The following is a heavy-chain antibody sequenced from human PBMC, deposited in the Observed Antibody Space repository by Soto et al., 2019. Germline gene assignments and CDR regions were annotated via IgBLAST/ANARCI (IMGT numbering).Heavy chain of an antibody. J-gene: IGHJ4*02. Sequence: PGGSLRLSCAASGFTFSDYWMHWVRQAPGKGLEWVSRIKRDGSTTNYADSVKGRFTISRDNADNTLYLEMNRLRVEDTADYYCARGYVNLCYLDSWGQGAPVTVSS. CDR1: GFTFSDYW. CDR2: IKRDGSTT. CDR3: ARGYVNLCYLDS. V-gene: IGHV3-74*01. D-gene: IGHD3-16*01.